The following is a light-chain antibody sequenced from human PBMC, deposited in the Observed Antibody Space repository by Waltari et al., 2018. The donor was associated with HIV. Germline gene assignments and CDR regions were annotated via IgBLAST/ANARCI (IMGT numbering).Light chain of an antibody. J-gene: IGLJ3*02. V-gene: IGLV1-44*01. CDR1: SSNIAPNP. CDR2: TNN. CDR3: ATWDDSLNGWV. Sequence: QSVLTQPPSASGTPGQRVTISCSGSSSNIAPNPVNWYQQLPGTAPKLLIYTNNQRPSGVPARFSGSKSGASASLAISGLQSDDDADYYCATWDDSLNGWVFGGGTRLTVL.